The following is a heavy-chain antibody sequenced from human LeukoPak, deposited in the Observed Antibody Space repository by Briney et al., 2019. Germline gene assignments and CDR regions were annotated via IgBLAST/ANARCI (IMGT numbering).Heavy chain of an antibody. CDR1: GYTFTSYG. CDR3: ARESVVEYYFDY. Sequence: ASVNVSCMASGYTFTSYGISWVRQAPGQGLEWMGWISAYNGNTNYAQKLQGRVTMTTDTSTSTAYMELRSLRSDDTAVYYCARESVVEYYFDYWGQGTLVTVSS. CDR2: ISAYNGNT. D-gene: IGHD2-15*01. J-gene: IGHJ4*02. V-gene: IGHV1-18*04.